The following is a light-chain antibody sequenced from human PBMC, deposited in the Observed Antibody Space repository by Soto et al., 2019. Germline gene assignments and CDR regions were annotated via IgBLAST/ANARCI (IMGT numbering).Light chain of an antibody. V-gene: IGLV2-8*01. J-gene: IGLJ2*01. Sequence: QSALTQPPSASGSPGQSVTISCTGTSSDVGGYNYVSWYQQHPGKAPKLMIYEVSKRPSGVPDRVSGSKSGNTASLTVSGLQAEDEADYYCSSYAGSNFKVFGGGTKLTVL. CDR1: SSDVGGYNY. CDR3: SSYAGSNFKV. CDR2: EVS.